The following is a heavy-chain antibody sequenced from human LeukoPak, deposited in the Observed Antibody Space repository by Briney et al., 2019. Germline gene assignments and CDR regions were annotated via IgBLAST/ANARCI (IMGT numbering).Heavy chain of an antibody. J-gene: IGHJ4*02. CDR2: ISSSSSTI. CDR1: GFTFSSYS. D-gene: IGHD6-19*01. CDR3: AKPAISSRGWYYDY. Sequence: GGSLRLSCAASGFTFSSYSMNWVRQAPGKGLEWVSYISSSSSTIYYADSVKGRFTISRDNTENLLYLEMNSLRAEDTAVYYCAKPAISSRGWYYDYWGQGTLVTVSS. V-gene: IGHV3-48*01.